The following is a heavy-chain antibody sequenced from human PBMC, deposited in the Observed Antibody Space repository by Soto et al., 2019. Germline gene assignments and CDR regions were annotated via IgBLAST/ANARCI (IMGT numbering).Heavy chain of an antibody. J-gene: IGHJ6*02. CDR1: GFTFSSSA. D-gene: IGHD3-16*02. CDR2: ITARGRTT. V-gene: IGHV3-23*01. CDR3: ARGSLIVGGVISYCYYYGWCV. Sequence: PGGSLRLSCAASGFTFSSSATSWVRPAPGEGLEWDSTITARGRTTCSAACVKGRFTIPRDKSKNSLYLQRSSLRDEDTAAYYCARGSLIVGGVISYCYYYGWCVWHQETT.